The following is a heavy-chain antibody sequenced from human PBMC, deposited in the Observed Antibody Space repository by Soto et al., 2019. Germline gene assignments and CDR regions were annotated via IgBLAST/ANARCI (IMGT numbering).Heavy chain of an antibody. D-gene: IGHD3-22*01. J-gene: IGHJ5*02. V-gene: IGHV4-31*03. CDR1: GGSISGGNYY. Sequence: QVQLQESGPGLVKPSQTLSLTCTVSGGSISGGNYYWSWIRQHPGKGLEWIGYIYYSGSTYYNPSLKCRVTVSVDTSKNPFSLKLSSVTAADTAVYYCARTSYDSSGTAADPWGQGTLVTVSS. CDR2: IYYSGST. CDR3: ARTSYDSSGTAADP.